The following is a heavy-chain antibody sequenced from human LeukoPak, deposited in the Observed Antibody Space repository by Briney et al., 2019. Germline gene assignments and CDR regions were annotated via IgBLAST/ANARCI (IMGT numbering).Heavy chain of an antibody. D-gene: IGHD1-26*01. Sequence: SETLSLTCTVSGGSISSSSYYWGWIRQPPGKGLEWIGSIYFSGSTYYNPSLKSRVTISVDSSKNQFSLKLRSVTAADTSVYYCASLRERSYYARGFDYWGQGTLVTVSS. J-gene: IGHJ4*02. CDR2: IYFSGST. V-gene: IGHV4-39*01. CDR1: GGSISSSSYY. CDR3: ASLRERSYYARGFDY.